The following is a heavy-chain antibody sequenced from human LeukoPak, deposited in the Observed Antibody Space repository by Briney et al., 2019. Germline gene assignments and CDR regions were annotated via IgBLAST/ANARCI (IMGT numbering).Heavy chain of an antibody. V-gene: IGHV4-4*02. CDR1: GGSISSSNW. J-gene: IGHJ4*02. Sequence: SETLSLTCAVSGGSISSSNWWSWVRQSPGKGLEWIGEIYHSGSTNYNPSLKSRVTISVDKSKNQFSLKLSSVTAADTAVYYCARVRSYSSSWVFDYWGQGTLVTVSS. CDR2: IYHSGST. D-gene: IGHD6-13*01. CDR3: ARVRSYSSSWVFDY.